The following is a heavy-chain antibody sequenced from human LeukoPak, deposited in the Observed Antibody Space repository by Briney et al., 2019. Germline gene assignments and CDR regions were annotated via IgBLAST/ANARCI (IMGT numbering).Heavy chain of an antibody. V-gene: IGHV3-48*01. Sequence: PGGSLRLSCAASGFTFSSYSMNWVRQAPGKGLEWVSYISGSGSTIYYADSVKGRFTISRDNSKNTLYLQMNSLRAEDTAVYYCARDAINYDSSGFYAYYYYMDVWGKGTTVTVSS. CDR2: ISGSGSTI. J-gene: IGHJ6*03. CDR1: GFTFSSYS. CDR3: ARDAINYDSSGFYAYYYYMDV. D-gene: IGHD3-22*01.